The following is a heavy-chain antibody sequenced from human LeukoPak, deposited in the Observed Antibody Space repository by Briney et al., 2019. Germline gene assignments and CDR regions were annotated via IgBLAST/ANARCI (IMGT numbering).Heavy chain of an antibody. CDR3: AKNGCSSTSCYVDP. J-gene: IGHJ5*02. V-gene: IGHV3-23*01. Sequence: GGSLRLSSAASGFTFSSYAMSWVRQAPGKGLEWVSAISGSGGSTYYADSVKGRFTISRDNSKNTLYLQMNSLRAEDTAVYYCAKNGCSSTSCYVDPWGQGTLVTVSS. CDR2: ISGSGGST. CDR1: GFTFSSYA. D-gene: IGHD2-2*01.